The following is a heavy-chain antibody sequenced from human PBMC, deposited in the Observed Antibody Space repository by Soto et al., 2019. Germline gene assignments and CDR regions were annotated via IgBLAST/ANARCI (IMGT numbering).Heavy chain of an antibody. Sequence: LVESLKISCKASGYIFIDYWIGWVRQMPGKGREWMGIVYPRDSDTRYSPSFQGQVTISADRSTGTAFLQWRSLKASDTALYYCARPPLPGYSIHFNSWGQGTMVTVYS. V-gene: IGHV5-51*01. CDR3: ARPPLPGYSIHFNS. D-gene: IGHD2-15*01. J-gene: IGHJ4*02. CDR1: GYIFIDYW. CDR2: VYPRDSDT.